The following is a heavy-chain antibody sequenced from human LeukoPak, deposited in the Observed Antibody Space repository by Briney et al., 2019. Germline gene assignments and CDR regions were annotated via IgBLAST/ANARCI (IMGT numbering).Heavy chain of an antibody. V-gene: IGHV4-39*01. CDR2: IHYSGIT. Sequence: SETLSLTCIVSGGSISSTDYYWGWIRQPPGKGLEWIGNIHYSGITYYNPSLKSRVTIPVDTSKNQFSLKLRSVTAADTAVYYCASSQHAVAAADSWFDPWGQGTLVTVSS. J-gene: IGHJ5*02. CDR1: GGSISSTDYY. D-gene: IGHD6-13*01. CDR3: ASSQHAVAAADSWFDP.